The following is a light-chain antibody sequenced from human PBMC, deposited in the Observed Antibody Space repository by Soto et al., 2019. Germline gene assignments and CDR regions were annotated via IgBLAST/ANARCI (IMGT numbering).Light chain of an antibody. J-gene: IGLJ3*02. CDR3: QSYDSSLSGSGV. CDR2: ANN. Sequence: QSALTQPPSVSGAPGQRVTISCSGSSSNIGAGYDVHWYQQLPGTAPKLLISANNIRPSGVPDRFSGSKSGTSASLAITGLQAEDEADYYCQSYDSSLSGSGVFGGGTQLTVL. V-gene: IGLV1-40*01. CDR1: SSNIGAGYD.